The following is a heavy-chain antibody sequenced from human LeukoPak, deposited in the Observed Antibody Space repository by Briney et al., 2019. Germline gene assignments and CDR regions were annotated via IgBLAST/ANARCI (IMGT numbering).Heavy chain of an antibody. CDR3: AREPADSPFDY. CDR2: YYTSGST. CDR1: GSSISSDSYY. J-gene: IGHJ4*02. Sequence: PSQTLSLTCTVSGSSISSDSYYWSWIRQPAGKGLEWIGRYYTSGSTSYNPSLKSRVSISVDKSKNQFSLRLSSVTAADTAVYYCAREPADSPFDYWGQGTLVTVFS. D-gene: IGHD2-21*01. V-gene: IGHV4-61*02.